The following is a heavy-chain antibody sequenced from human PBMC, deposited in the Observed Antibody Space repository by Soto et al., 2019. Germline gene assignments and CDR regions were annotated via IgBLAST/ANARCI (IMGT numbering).Heavy chain of an antibody. J-gene: IGHJ4*02. V-gene: IGHV3-23*01. CDR2: ISGSGGST. CDR1: GFTFGSYA. Sequence: SVGSLRLSCAASGFTFGSYAMSWVRQAPGKGLEWVSAISGSGGSTYYADSVKGRFTISRDNSKNTLYLQMNSLRAEDTAVYYCAKDRQQLRPGDYWGQGTLVTVSS. CDR3: AKDRQQLRPGDY. D-gene: IGHD6-13*01.